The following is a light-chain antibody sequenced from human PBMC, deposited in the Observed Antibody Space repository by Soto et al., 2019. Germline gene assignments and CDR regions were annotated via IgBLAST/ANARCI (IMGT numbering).Light chain of an antibody. J-gene: IGLJ1*01. CDR3: SSYAATNTYV. Sequence: QSALTQPPSASGSPGQSVTISCTGTSSDIGYYNYVSWYQRHPGKAPKLMIYGVTKRPSGIPDRFSGSKSGNTASLTVSGLQADDEADYYCSSYAATNTYVFGSGTKVTVL. V-gene: IGLV2-8*01. CDR2: GVT. CDR1: SSDIGYYNY.